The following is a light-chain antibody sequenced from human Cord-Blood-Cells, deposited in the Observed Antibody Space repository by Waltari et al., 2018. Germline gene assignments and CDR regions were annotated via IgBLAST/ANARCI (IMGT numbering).Light chain of an antibody. CDR3: QQSYSTLSIT. CDR1: QSISSY. V-gene: IGKV1-39*01. CDR2: AAS. Sequence: DIQMTQSPSSLSASVGERVTITCRASQSISSYLNWYQQKPGKAPKLLIYAASSLQSGVPSRFSGSGSGTDFTLTISSLQPEDFATYYCQQSYSTLSITFGQGTRLEIK. J-gene: IGKJ5*01.